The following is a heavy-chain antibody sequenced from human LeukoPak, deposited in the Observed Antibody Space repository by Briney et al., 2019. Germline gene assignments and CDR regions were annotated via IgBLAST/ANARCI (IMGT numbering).Heavy chain of an antibody. J-gene: IGHJ6*03. V-gene: IGHV4-34*01. CDR1: GGSFSDKH. Sequence: PSETLSLTCSVYGGSFSDKHWSWIRQTPGKGLEAIGEVDHSGSTNYSPSLKSRVTISVDTSKNQFSLKLSSVTAADTAVYYCASVLRGVIGNYYYYYMDVWGKGTTVIVSS. CDR3: ASVLRGVIGNYYYYYMDV. CDR2: VDHSGST. D-gene: IGHD3-10*01.